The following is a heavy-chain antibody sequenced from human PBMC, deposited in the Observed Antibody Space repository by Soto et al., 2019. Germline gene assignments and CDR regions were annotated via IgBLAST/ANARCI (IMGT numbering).Heavy chain of an antibody. Sequence: EVQLLESGGGLVQPGGSLRLSCAASGFTFSSYAMSWVRQAPGKGLEWVSAISGSGGSTYYADSVKGRFTISRDNSKNTRYLQMNSLRAEDTAVYYCAKSFRGYCSGGSCSRSGAFDIWGQGTMVTVSS. D-gene: IGHD2-15*01. CDR3: AKSFRGYCSGGSCSRSGAFDI. V-gene: IGHV3-23*01. CDR2: ISGSGGST. CDR1: GFTFSSYA. J-gene: IGHJ3*02.